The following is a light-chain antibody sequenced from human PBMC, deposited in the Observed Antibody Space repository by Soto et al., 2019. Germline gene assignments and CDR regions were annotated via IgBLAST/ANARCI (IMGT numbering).Light chain of an antibody. J-gene: IGLJ2*01. V-gene: IGLV2-14*01. CDR1: SSDIGGYDY. Sequence: QSALTQPASMSASPGQSITISCTGTSSDIGGYDYVSWYQHHPGKAPKLMIYEVNNRPSGVSNRFSGSKSGNTASLTISGLQAEDEADYYCSSYASSSTLGVFGGGTKLTVL. CDR2: EVN. CDR3: SSYASSSTLGV.